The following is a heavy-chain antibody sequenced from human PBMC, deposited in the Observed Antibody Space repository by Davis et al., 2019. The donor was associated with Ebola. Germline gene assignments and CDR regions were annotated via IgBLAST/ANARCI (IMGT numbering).Heavy chain of an antibody. J-gene: IGHJ4*02. Sequence: SQTLSLTCAISGDSVSSNSAAWNWIRQSPSRGLEWLGRTYYRFKWYNDYAVSVKSRMTINPDTSKNQFSLHLNSVTPEDTAVYYCARRIIGTTSDYFDYWGQGTLVTVSS. D-gene: IGHD1-20*01. CDR1: GDSVSSNSAA. CDR2: TYYRFKWYN. V-gene: IGHV6-1*01. CDR3: ARRIIGTTSDYFDY.